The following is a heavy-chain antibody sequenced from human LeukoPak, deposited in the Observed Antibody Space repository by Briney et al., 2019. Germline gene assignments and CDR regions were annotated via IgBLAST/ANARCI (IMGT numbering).Heavy chain of an antibody. J-gene: IGHJ5*02. V-gene: IGHV3-23*01. D-gene: IGHD2-2*01. CDR3: ARDQIAYCSSTSCFQGFDP. CDR1: GFTFSTYE. CDR2: ISGSGGNT. Sequence: GGSLRLSCAASGFTFSTYEMSWVRQAPGKGLEWVSAISGSGGNTYYADSVKGRFTISRDHSKNTLNLQMNSLRAEDTAVYYCARDQIAYCSSTSCFQGFDPWGQGTLVTVSS.